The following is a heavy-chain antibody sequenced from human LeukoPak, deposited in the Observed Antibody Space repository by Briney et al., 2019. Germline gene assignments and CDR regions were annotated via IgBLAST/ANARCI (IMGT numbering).Heavy chain of an antibody. CDR2: INHSGST. Sequence: SETLSLTCAVYGGSFSGYYWSWIRQPPGKGLEWIGEINHSGSTKYSPSLKSRVTISIDTSKNQFSLKLSSVTATDMAVYYCAREYYYDSSGRTGDFDYWGQGTLVTVSS. CDR3: AREYYYDSSGRTGDFDY. D-gene: IGHD3-22*01. V-gene: IGHV4-34*01. J-gene: IGHJ4*02. CDR1: GGSFSGYY.